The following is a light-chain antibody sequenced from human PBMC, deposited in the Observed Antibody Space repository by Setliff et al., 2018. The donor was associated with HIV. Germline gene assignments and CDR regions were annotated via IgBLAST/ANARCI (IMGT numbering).Light chain of an antibody. Sequence: SYELTQPPSVSVTLGKTARITCGGNNIGSKSVHWYQQKPGQAPVLVVYDDSDRPSGIPERFSGSNSGNTATLTISRVEAGDEADYYCQVWDSSSDLSYVFGTGTKVTVL. V-gene: IGLV3-21*03. CDR3: QVWDSSSDLSYV. CDR2: DDS. J-gene: IGLJ1*01. CDR1: NIGSKS.